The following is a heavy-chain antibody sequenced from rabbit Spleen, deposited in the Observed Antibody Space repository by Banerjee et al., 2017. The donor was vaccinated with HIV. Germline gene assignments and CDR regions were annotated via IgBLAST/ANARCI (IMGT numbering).Heavy chain of an antibody. V-gene: IGHV1S40*01. J-gene: IGHJ4*01. CDR1: GFSFSSNHY. D-gene: IGHD4-1*01. CDR3: ARNANGGWNL. Sequence: QSLEESGGGLVQPEGSLTLTCTTSGFSFSSNHYMCWVRQAPGKGLEWIACTAAGGSAFTYYASWAKGRFTCSKASSTTVTLQMTSLTPADTATYFCARNANGGWNLWGQGTLVTVS. CDR2: TAAGGSAFT.